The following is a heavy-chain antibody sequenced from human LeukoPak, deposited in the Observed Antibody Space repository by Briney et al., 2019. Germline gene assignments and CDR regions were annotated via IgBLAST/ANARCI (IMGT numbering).Heavy chain of an antibody. J-gene: IGHJ4*02. CDR1: GFTFSSYA. CDR2: ISSSSSYI. Sequence: GGSLRLSCAASGFTFSSYAMRWVRQAPGKGLEWVSSISSSSSYIYYADSVKGRFTISRDNAKNSLYLQMNSLRAEDTAVYYCARDQEYSSSSFDYWGQGTLVTVSS. D-gene: IGHD6-6*01. V-gene: IGHV3-21*01. CDR3: ARDQEYSSSSFDY.